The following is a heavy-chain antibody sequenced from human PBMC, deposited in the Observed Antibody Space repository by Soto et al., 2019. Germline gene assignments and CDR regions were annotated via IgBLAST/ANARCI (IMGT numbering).Heavy chain of an antibody. Sequence: ASVKVSCKASGYTFTSYAMHWVRQAPGQRLEWMGWINAGNGNTKYSQKFQGRVTITRDTSASTAYMELSSLRSEDTAVYYCARVPGRYSYGGEFDYWGQGTLVTVSS. CDR1: GYTFTSYA. V-gene: IGHV1-3*01. CDR3: ARVPGRYSYGGEFDY. CDR2: INAGNGNT. J-gene: IGHJ4*02. D-gene: IGHD5-18*01.